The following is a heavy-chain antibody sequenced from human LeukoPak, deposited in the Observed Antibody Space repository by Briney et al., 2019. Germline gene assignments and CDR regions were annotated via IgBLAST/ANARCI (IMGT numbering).Heavy chain of an antibody. CDR1: GDSISGGDYY. Sequence: PSETLSLTCTVSGDSISGGDYYWRWIRQPAGKGLEWIGRISSSGSTNYNPSLKSRVTISVDTSKNQFSLKLSSVTAADTAVYFCARGPYSYDSSGAFDIWGQGTMVTVSS. V-gene: IGHV4-61*02. D-gene: IGHD3-22*01. CDR2: ISSSGST. J-gene: IGHJ3*02. CDR3: ARGPYSYDSSGAFDI.